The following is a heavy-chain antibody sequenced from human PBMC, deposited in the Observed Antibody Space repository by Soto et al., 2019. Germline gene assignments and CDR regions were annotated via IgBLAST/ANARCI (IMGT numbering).Heavy chain of an antibody. CDR1: GFTFSSYS. D-gene: IGHD4-4*01. J-gene: IGHJ3*02. CDR2: ISSSSSYI. CDR3: AREAMTTVTTYAFDI. V-gene: IGHV3-21*01. Sequence: GSLRLSCAASGFTFSSYSMNWVRQAPGKGLEWVSSISSSSSYIYYADSVKGRFTISRDNAKNSLYLQMNSLRAEDTAVYYCAREAMTTVTTYAFDIWGQGTMVTVSS.